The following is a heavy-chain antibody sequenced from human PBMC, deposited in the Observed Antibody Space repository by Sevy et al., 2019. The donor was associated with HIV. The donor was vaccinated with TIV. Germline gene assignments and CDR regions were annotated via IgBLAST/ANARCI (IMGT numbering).Heavy chain of an antibody. CDR1: GFTFNNYA. CDR2: IPDDGNNK. V-gene: IGHV3-30*04. D-gene: IGHD6-13*01. Sequence: GGSLRLSCATSGFTFNNYALHWVRQAPGKGLEWVAVIPDDGNNKYYADSVKGRFTISRDNSKSTLFLQMNSLRAEDTAVYYCGGGGFSSSWSLGNYFDYWGQGTLVTVSS. CDR3: GGGGFSSSWSLGNYFDY. J-gene: IGHJ4*02.